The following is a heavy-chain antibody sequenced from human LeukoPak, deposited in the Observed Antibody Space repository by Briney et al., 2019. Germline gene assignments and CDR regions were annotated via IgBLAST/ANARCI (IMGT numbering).Heavy chain of an antibody. V-gene: IGHV3-33*01. CDR1: GFTFRNFG. D-gene: IGHD3-10*01. J-gene: IGHJ6*02. CDR2: IWYGGSNK. CDR3: AREGVPGDYYGMDV. Sequence: GGSLRLSCAASGFTFRNFGMHWVRQAPGKGLEWVAVIWYGGSNKHYADSVQGRFTISRDNSKNTVDLQMNSLRAEDTAVYYCAREGVPGDYYGMDVWGQGTTVTVSS.